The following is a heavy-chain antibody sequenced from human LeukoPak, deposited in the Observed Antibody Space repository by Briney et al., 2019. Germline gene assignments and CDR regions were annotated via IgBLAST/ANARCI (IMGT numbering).Heavy chain of an antibody. Sequence: ASETLSLTCTISGGSISSGSYYWSWIRQPAGKGLVWIGRIYTSGSTNYNPSLKSRVTISVDTSKNQFSLKLSSVTAADTAVYYCARITGYCSSTSCQRDYWGQGTLVTVSS. J-gene: IGHJ4*02. CDR2: IYTSGST. CDR3: ARITGYCSSTSCQRDY. CDR1: GGSISSGSYY. V-gene: IGHV4-61*02. D-gene: IGHD2-2*03.